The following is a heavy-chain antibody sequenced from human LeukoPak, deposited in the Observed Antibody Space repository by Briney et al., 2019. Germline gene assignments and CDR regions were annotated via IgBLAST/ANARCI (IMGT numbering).Heavy chain of an antibody. CDR3: ARGTSGTTTFDF. D-gene: IGHD1-7*01. J-gene: IGHJ4*02. CDR2: ITPGGHT. V-gene: IGHV3-66*01. Sequence: GGSLRLSCTASGFSVDSRFMYWVRQAPGKGPEWVSFITPGGHTDYTESVKGRFTIYRDNVRNTLSFQMNSLRVEDTAVYYCARGTSGTTTFDFWGPGTLVTVSS. CDR1: GFSVDSRF.